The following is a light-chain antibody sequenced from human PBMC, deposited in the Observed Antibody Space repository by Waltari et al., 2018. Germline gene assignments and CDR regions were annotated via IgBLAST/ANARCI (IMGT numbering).Light chain of an antibody. CDR3: SSYTSSSTLSYV. CDR1: SSDVGGYNY. CDR2: EVS. Sequence: QSALTQPASVSGSPGQSITISCTGTSSDVGGYNYVSWYQQHPGKAPKLMIYEVSNRPSGCSNRFSGSKSGNTASLTISGLQAEDEADYYCSSYTSSSTLSYVFGTGTKVTVL. J-gene: IGLJ1*01. V-gene: IGLV2-14*01.